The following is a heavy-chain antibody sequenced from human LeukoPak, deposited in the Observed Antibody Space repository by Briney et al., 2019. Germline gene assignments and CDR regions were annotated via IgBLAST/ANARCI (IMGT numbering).Heavy chain of an antibody. D-gene: IGHD1-7*01. CDR1: GGTFSSYA. CDR3: ARNFQVTGTTTELDY. CDR2: IIPIFGTA. Sequence: SVKVSCKASGGTFSSYAISWVRQAPGQGLEWMGGIIPIFGTANYAQKFQGRVTITADESTSTAYMELSSLRSEDTAVYYCARNFQVTGTTTELDYWGQGTLVTVSS. J-gene: IGHJ4*02. V-gene: IGHV1-69*01.